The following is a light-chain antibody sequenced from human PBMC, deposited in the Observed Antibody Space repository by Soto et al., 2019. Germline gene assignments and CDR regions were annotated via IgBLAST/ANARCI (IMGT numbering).Light chain of an antibody. CDR2: DAS. CDR1: QDISNY. J-gene: IGKJ5*01. CDR3: QQYDNLPIT. V-gene: IGKV1-33*01. Sequence: DIQMTQSPSSLSASVGDRVTITCQASQDISNYLNWYQQKPGKAPKLLIYDASNLETGVPSRFSGSGSGTDFTFTISRLQPEDIATYYCQQYDNLPITFGQGTPLEIK.